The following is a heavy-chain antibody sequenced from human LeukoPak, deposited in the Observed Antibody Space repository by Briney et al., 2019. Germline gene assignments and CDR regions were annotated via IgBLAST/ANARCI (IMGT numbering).Heavy chain of an antibody. CDR3: ARDSYGYHGSFDP. CDR1: GFTFSSYS. Sequence: PGGSLRLSCAASGFTFSSYSMNWVRQAPGKGLEWVAVISYDGSSKYYADSVKGRFTISRDNSKNTVYLQMNSLRAEDTAVYYCARDSYGYHGSFDPWGQGTLVTVSS. CDR2: ISYDGSSK. J-gene: IGHJ5*02. D-gene: IGHD2-2*01. V-gene: IGHV3-30*03.